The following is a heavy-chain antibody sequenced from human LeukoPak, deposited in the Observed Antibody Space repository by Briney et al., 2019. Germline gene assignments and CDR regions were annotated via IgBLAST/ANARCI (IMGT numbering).Heavy chain of an antibody. CDR1: GFTFSSYS. V-gene: IGHV3-48*02. Sequence: PGGSLRLSCAASGFTFSSYSMSWVRQAPGKGLEWVSYISSSSGSIHYADSVKGRFTISRDNAKNSLYLQMNSLRDEDTAVYYCTRFRGSGSSTLYSFDYWGQGSLVTVAP. CDR2: ISSSSGSI. D-gene: IGHD3-10*01. J-gene: IGHJ4*02. CDR3: TRFRGSGSSTLYSFDY.